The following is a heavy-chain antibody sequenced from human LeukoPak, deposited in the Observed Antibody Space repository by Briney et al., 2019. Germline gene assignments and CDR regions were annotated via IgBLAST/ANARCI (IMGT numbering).Heavy chain of an antibody. J-gene: IGHJ5*02. Sequence: GASVKVSCKVSGNTLTELSMHWVRQAPGKGLEWMGGFDPEDGETIYAQKFQGRVTMTEDTSTDTAYMELSSLRSEDTAVYYCATVRVLRYFDWLSITNWFDPWGQGTLVTVSS. V-gene: IGHV1-24*01. D-gene: IGHD3-9*01. CDR1: GNTLTELS. CDR3: ATVRVLRYFDWLSITNWFDP. CDR2: FDPEDGET.